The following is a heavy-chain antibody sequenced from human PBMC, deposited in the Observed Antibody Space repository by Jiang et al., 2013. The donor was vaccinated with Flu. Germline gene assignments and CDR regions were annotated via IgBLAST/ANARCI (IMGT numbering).Heavy chain of an antibody. Sequence: PTQTLTLTCTFSGFSLSTTGVGVGWIRQPPGKALEWLALIYWHDEKRYSPSLESRLTITKDTSKNQVVLTMTNMDPVDTATYYCAHSRAGYCSSTSCVDAFDIWGQGTMVTVSS. J-gene: IGHJ3*02. D-gene: IGHD2-2*01. CDR2: IYWHDEK. CDR3: AHSRAGYCSSTSCVDAFDI. V-gene: IGHV2-5*01. CDR1: GFSLSTTGVG.